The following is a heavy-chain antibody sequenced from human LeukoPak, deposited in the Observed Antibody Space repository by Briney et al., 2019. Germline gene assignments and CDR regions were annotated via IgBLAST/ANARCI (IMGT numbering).Heavy chain of an antibody. Sequence: SVKVSCKASGGTFSSYAISWVRQAPGQGLEWMGRIIPILGIANYAQKFQGRVTITADKSTSTAYMELGRLRSDDTAVYYCARARPEGSWRPFDYWGQGTLVTVSS. CDR1: GGTFSSYA. D-gene: IGHD6-13*01. CDR2: IIPILGIA. J-gene: IGHJ4*02. V-gene: IGHV1-69*04. CDR3: ARARPEGSWRPFDY.